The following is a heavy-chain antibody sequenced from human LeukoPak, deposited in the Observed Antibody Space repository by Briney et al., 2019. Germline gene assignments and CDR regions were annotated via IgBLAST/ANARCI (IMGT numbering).Heavy chain of an antibody. V-gene: IGHV3-30*04. J-gene: IGHJ4*02. Sequence: GGSLRLSCAASGFSFSDYAMHWVRQGPGKGLEWVAVISYSGQQKYYGDSVKGRFTISRDNSKNTLYLQMNSLRAEDTAVYYCAKDLDPMCSGGSCYPFDYWGQGTLVTVSS. CDR3: AKDLDPMCSGGSCYPFDY. CDR1: GFSFSDYA. D-gene: IGHD2-15*01. CDR2: ISYSGQQK.